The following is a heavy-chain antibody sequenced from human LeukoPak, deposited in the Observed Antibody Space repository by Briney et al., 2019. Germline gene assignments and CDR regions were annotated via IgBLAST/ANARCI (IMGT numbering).Heavy chain of an antibody. CDR1: GFTFSSNY. J-gene: IGHJ6*03. Sequence: GGSLRLSCAASGFTFSSNYMSWVRQAPGKGLEWVSVIYSGGSTYYSESVKGRFTISRDNSKNTLYLQMTSLRAEDTAVYYCARDRPSYCSSTSCYPYYYYYYMDVWGKGTTVTVSS. V-gene: IGHV3-66*02. D-gene: IGHD2-2*01. CDR3: ARDRPSYCSSTSCYPYYYYYYMDV. CDR2: IYSGGST.